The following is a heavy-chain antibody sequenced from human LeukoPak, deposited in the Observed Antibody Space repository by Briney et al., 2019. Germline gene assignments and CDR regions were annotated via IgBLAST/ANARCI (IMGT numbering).Heavy chain of an antibody. CDR3: ARDPPLGSCSTISCPHLDY. CDR2: ISSSSSFI. D-gene: IGHD2-2*01. J-gene: IGHJ4*02. V-gene: IGHV3-21*01. CDR1: GGSISSSS. Sequence: ETLSLTCTVSGGSISSSSYYWGWIRQPPGKGLEWVSSISSSSSFIYYADSVKGRFTISRDNAKNSLYLQMNSLRAEDTAVYYCARDPPLGSCSTISCPHLDYWGQGTLVTVSS.